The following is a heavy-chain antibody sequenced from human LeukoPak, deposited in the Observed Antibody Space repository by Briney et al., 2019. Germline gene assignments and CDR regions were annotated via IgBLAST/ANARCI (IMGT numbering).Heavy chain of an antibody. CDR1: GFTFSSYA. CDR2: ISGSGGST. J-gene: IGHJ6*02. V-gene: IGHV3-23*01. CDR3: AKGSRGGVYPNYYYAMDV. Sequence: PGGSLRLSCAASGFTFSSYAISWVRQAPGKGLEWVSAISGSGGSTFYADSVKGRFTISRDNSNNTPYLQMNTLRAEDTALYYCAKGSRGGVYPNYYYAMDVWGQGTMVTVSS. D-gene: IGHD5/OR15-5a*01.